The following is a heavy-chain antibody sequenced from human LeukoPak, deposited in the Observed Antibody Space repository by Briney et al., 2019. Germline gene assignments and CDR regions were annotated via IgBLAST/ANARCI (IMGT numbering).Heavy chain of an antibody. J-gene: IGHJ4*02. CDR2: IWNDGSNQ. CDR3: AKGRGITIFGSFFDY. D-gene: IGHD3-3*01. CDR1: GFTFRTYG. V-gene: IGHV3-33*06. Sequence: PGTSLRLSCAASGFTFRTYGMHWVRQAPGKGLEWVAVIWNDGSNQYYADSVKGRFTISRDNSKNTLYLQMNSLRAEDTAVYYCAKGRGITIFGSFFDYWGQGTLVTVSS.